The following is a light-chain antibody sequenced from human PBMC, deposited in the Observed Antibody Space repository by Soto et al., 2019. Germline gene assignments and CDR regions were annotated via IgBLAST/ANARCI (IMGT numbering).Light chain of an antibody. CDR2: ENG. CDR1: SSNIGRNH. J-gene: IGLJ3*02. CDR3: GAWDSSLSAGV. Sequence: QSVLTQPPSVSAAPGQRLTISCSGSSSNIGRNHVSWYQQLPGAAPKLLRYENGKAPSGNADRFSASKSGTSATLAITGLQAGDEADYYCGAWDSSLSAGVFGGGTKVTVL. V-gene: IGLV1-51*02.